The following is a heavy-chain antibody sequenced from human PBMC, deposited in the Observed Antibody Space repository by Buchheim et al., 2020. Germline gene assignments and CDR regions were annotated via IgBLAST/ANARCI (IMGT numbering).Heavy chain of an antibody. D-gene: IGHD3-3*01. CDR3: AKAYAYLRFLDTRGYYGMDV. Sequence: QVQLVESGGGVVQPGRSLRLSCAASGFTFSSYGMHWVRQAPGKGLEWVAVISYDGSNKYYADSVKGRFTISRDNSKNTLYLQMNSLRAEDTAVYYCAKAYAYLRFLDTRGYYGMDVWGQGTT. CDR1: GFTFSSYG. CDR2: ISYDGSNK. J-gene: IGHJ6*02. V-gene: IGHV3-30*18.